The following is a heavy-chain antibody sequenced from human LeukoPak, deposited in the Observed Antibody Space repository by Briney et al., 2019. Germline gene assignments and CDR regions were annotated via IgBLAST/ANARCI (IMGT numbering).Heavy chain of an antibody. V-gene: IGHV3-23*01. D-gene: IGHD1-7*01. CDR2: ISGSGGST. CDR1: GFTFSSYA. CDR3: AKDSRAGTRNSDAFDI. Sequence: GGSLRLSCAASGFTFSSYAMSWVRQAPGKGLEWVSAISGSGGSTYYADSVKGRFTISRDNSKNTLYLQMNSLRAEDTAVYYCAKDSRAGTRNSDAFDIWGQGTMVTVSS. J-gene: IGHJ3*02.